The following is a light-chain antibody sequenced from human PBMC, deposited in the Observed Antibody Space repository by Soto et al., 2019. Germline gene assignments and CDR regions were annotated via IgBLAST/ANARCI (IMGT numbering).Light chain of an antibody. V-gene: IGLV2-14*01. CDR3: SSYTSSSTLYV. CDR2: DVS. CDR1: SSDVGGYNY. Sequence: QSVPTQPASVSGSPGQSITISCTGTSSDVGGYNYVSWYQQHPGKAPKLMIYDVSNRPSGVSNRFSGSKSGNTASLTISGLQAEDEADYYCSSYTSSSTLYVFGTGTKVTVL. J-gene: IGLJ1*01.